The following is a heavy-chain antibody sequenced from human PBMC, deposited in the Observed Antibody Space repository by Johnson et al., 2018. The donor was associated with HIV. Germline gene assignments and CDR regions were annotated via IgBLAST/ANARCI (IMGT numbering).Heavy chain of an antibody. CDR3: ARGTGTDDAFDI. Sequence: VQLVESGGGVVRPGGSLRLSCATSGFTFDDYGMSWVRQAPGKGLEWVSLIYTGGSTFYADSVNGRFTISRDNSKNALYLQMNSLRAEDTAVYYCARGTGTDDAFDIWGQGTMVTVSS. CDR2: IYTGGST. V-gene: IGHV3-20*04. J-gene: IGHJ3*02. D-gene: IGHD1-1*01. CDR1: GFTFDDYG.